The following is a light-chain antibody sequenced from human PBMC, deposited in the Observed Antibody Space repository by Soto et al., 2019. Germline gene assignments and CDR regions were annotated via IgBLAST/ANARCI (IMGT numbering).Light chain of an antibody. CDR1: QSLSGW. J-gene: IGKJ1*01. Sequence: DIQMTQSPSTLSASVGDTVTITCRASQSLSGWLAWYQQKPGKAPKLLIYRASSLQSGVPLRFSGSGSGTDFTLTISGLQPDDVATYYCHQYSSHYRTFGQGTKVEIK. CDR3: HQYSSHYRT. CDR2: RAS. V-gene: IGKV1-5*03.